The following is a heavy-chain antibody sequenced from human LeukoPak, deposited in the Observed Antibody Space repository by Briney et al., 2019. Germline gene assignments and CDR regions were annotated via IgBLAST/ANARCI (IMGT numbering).Heavy chain of an antibody. CDR3: ARSAGGYSRDY. J-gene: IGHJ4*02. D-gene: IGHD2-15*01. CDR2: ISIGGSTV. V-gene: IGHV3-48*03. Sequence: GGSLRLSCAASGFTFSSYEMNWVRQAPGKGLEWVAYISIGGSTVYYADSVKGRFTISRDNAKNSLYLQMNSLRAEDTAVYYCARSAGGYSRDYWGQGTLVTVSS. CDR1: GFTFSSYE.